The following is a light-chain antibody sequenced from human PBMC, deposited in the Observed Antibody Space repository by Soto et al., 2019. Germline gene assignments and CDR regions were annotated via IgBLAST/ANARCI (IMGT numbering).Light chain of an antibody. CDR3: ASWDVSLSGLYV. Sequence: QSVLTQPPSVSGAPGQRVTISCAGSSSNIGAGFDVHWYQHLPGTAPKLLIYSNNQRPSGVPDRFSGSKSGTSASLAISGLRSEDEADYYCASWDVSLSGLYVFGTGTKLTVL. CDR2: SNN. CDR1: SSNIGAGFD. J-gene: IGLJ1*01. V-gene: IGLV1-40*01.